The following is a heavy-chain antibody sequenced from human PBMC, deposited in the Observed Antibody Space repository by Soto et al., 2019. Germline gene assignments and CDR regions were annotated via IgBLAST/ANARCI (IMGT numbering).Heavy chain of an antibody. Sequence: QITLKESGPTLVKPTQTLTLTCTFSGLSFSTSGVGVGWIRQPPGKALQWLALIYWDDDKGYSPSLKSRLTITKDTSKNQVVLTMTNMDPVDTATYYCALGPWGYSLYWGQGTLVTVSS. V-gene: IGHV2-5*02. CDR2: IYWDDDK. CDR1: GLSFSTSGVG. D-gene: IGHD3-22*01. CDR3: ALGPWGYSLY. J-gene: IGHJ4*02.